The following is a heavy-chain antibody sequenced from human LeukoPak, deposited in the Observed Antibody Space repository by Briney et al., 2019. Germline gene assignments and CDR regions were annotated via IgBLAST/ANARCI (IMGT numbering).Heavy chain of an antibody. D-gene: IGHD6-19*01. CDR1: GGSISSSSYY. CDR3: ARAPQESGWLDY. CDR2: IYYSGST. J-gene: IGHJ4*02. Sequence: SEILSLTCTVSGGSISSSSYYWGWIRQPPGKGLEWIGSIYYSGSTYYNPSLKSRVTISVDTSKNQFSLKLSSVTAADTAVYYCARAPQESGWLDYRGQGTLVTVSS. V-gene: IGHV4-39*07.